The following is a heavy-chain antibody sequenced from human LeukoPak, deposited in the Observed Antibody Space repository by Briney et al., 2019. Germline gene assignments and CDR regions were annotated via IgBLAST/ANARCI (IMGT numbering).Heavy chain of an antibody. CDR3: ARDHEGDYYDSSGYYPGDY. J-gene: IGHJ4*02. D-gene: IGHD3-22*01. CDR2: ISYDGSNK. CDR1: GFTFSSYA. V-gene: IGHV3-30-3*01. Sequence: GGSLRHSCAASGFTFSSYAMHWVRQAPGKGLEWVAVISYDGSNKYYADSVKGRFTISRDNSKNTLYLQMNSLRAEDTAVYYCARDHEGDYYDSSGYYPGDYWGQGTLVTVSS.